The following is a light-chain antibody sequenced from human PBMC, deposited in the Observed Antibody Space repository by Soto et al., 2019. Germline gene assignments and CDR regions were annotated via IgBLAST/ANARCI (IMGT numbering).Light chain of an antibody. V-gene: IGKV3-20*01. Sequence: EIVLRQSPGTLSWSTGERATLSCRASQSVSNNYLAWYQQKPGQAPRLLIYDASNWATGIPARFSGSGSGTDFTLTISRLEPEDFAVYYCHQYDSWTFGQGTKVDIK. CDR1: QSVSNNY. CDR2: DAS. J-gene: IGKJ1*01. CDR3: HQYDSWT.